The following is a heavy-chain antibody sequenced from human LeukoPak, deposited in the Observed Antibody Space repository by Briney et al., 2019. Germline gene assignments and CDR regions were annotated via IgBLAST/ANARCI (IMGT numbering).Heavy chain of an antibody. CDR1: GGSISSGDYY. Sequence: SETLSLTCTVSGGSISSGDYYWSWIRQPPGKGLEWIGYIYYSGSTNYNPSLKSRVTISVDTSKNQFSLKLSSVTAADTAVYYCARGFGGSGYLGYLDYWGQGTLVTVSS. V-gene: IGHV4-61*08. CDR2: IYYSGST. D-gene: IGHD3-22*01. J-gene: IGHJ4*02. CDR3: ARGFGGSGYLGYLDY.